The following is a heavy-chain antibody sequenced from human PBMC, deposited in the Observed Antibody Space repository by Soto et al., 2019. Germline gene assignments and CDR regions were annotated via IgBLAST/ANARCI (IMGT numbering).Heavy chain of an antibody. D-gene: IGHD2-21*01. CDR1: GFDFSGSE. J-gene: IGHJ4*02. CDR3: AKVAPFILGSPF. CDR2: ITGSGGAM. V-gene: IGHV3-48*03. Sequence: PGGSLILSCTASGFDFSGSEMNWFRQAPGKGLEWVAYITGSGGAMFHADSLKGRFSISRDNAKNSLFLEMNNLTADDAGVYYCAKVAPFILGSPFWGQGTLVTVSS.